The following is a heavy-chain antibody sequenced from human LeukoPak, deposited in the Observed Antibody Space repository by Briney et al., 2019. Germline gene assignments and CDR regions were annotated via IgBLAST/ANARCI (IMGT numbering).Heavy chain of an antibody. CDR3: AREGGGYCSGGSCPYGMDV. D-gene: IGHD2-15*01. CDR2: IYHSGST. CDR1: GGSFSGYY. J-gene: IGHJ6*04. Sequence: SETLSLTCAVYGGSFSGYYWSWVRQPPGKGLEWVGSIYHSGSTYYNPSLKSRVTISVDTSKTQFSLKLSSVTAADTAVYYCAREGGGYCSGGSCPYGMDVWGKGTTVTVSS. V-gene: IGHV4-34*01.